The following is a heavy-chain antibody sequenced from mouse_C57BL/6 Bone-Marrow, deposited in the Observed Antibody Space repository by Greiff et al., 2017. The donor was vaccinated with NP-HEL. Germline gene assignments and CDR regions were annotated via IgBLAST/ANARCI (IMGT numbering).Heavy chain of an antibody. CDR2: IDPENGDT. J-gene: IGHJ3*01. CDR1: GFNIKDDY. Sequence: VHVKQSGAELVRPGASVKLSCTASGFNIKDDYMHWVKQRPEQGLEWIGWIDPENGDTEYASKFQGKATITADTSSNTAYLQLSSLTSEDTAVYYCTVYYDYDAGFAYWGQGTLVTVSA. D-gene: IGHD2-4*01. CDR3: TVYYDYDAGFAY. V-gene: IGHV14-4*01.